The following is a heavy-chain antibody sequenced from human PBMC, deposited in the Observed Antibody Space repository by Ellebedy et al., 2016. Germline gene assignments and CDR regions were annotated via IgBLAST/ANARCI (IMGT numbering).Heavy chain of an antibody. CDR3: GREGDFGGNF. D-gene: IGHD4-23*01. CDR1: GYSITTAYY. J-gene: IGHJ4*02. V-gene: IGHV4-38-2*02. Sequence: SETLSLTCNVSGYSITTAYYWDWIRQPPGKGLEWIGNLFHTGTTYYNPSLKSRVALSVDTSKNQFSLTMTSVTAADTAIYYCGREGDFGGNFWGPGILVTVSP. CDR2: LFHTGTT.